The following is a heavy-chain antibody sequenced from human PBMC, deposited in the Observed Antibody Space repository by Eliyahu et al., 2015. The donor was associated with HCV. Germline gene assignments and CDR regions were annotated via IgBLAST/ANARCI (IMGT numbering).Heavy chain of an antibody. CDR3: ARAGRKGGRQQLLEYFQY. D-gene: IGHD6-13*01. CDR2: ITYDGVDT. V-gene: IGHV3-30-3*01. J-gene: IGHJ1*01. CDR1: GFRFNEYA. Sequence: QVQLVESGGAVVRPGRSLRLACEVSGFRFNEYAVHWVRQAPGKGLEWLTGITYDGVDTPYADSVKGRFTISRDNSKNTVYLQMNSLRADDTGVYYCARAGRKGGRQQLLEYFQYWGQGTLVAVSS.